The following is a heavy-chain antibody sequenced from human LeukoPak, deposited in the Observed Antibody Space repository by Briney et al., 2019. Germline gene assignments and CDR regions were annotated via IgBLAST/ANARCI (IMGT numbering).Heavy chain of an antibody. CDR1: GFPLSSYS. Sequence: GGSLRLSCAASGFPLSSYSINWVRQAPGKGLEWVSYISSSGSAIYYVDSVKGRFTVSRDNAENSLFLQMNSLRAEDTAVYYCVKEEGTTVTTFDYWGQGTLVTVSS. CDR3: VKEEGTTVTTFDY. J-gene: IGHJ4*02. CDR2: ISSSGSAI. V-gene: IGHV3-48*04. D-gene: IGHD4-17*01.